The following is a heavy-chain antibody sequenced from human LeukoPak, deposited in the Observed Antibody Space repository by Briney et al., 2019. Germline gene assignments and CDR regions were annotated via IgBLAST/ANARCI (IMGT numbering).Heavy chain of an antibody. CDR1: GFTVSSNY. Sequence: GGSLRLSCAASGFTVSSNYMSWVRQAPGKGLEWVSVIYSDGSTYYADSVKGRFTISRDNSKNTLYLQMNSLRAEDTAVYYCARVPGNYGGNSWFDYWGQGTLVTVSS. V-gene: IGHV3-53*01. J-gene: IGHJ4*02. D-gene: IGHD4-23*01. CDR2: IYSDGST. CDR3: ARVPGNYGGNSWFDY.